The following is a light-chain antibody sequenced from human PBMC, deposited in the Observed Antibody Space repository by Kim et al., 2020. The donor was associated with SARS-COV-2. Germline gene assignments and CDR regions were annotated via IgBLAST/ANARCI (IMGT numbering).Light chain of an antibody. V-gene: IGKV1-17*03. J-gene: IGKJ1*01. Sequence: ASLGDRVTITCRASQGISNSLAWFQHKPGKAPKRLIFAASTFQDGVPSRFSGSGSGTEFTLTISGLQPEDFASYYCLQHSTYPWTFGQGTKVDIK. CDR3: LQHSTYPWT. CDR2: AAS. CDR1: QGISNS.